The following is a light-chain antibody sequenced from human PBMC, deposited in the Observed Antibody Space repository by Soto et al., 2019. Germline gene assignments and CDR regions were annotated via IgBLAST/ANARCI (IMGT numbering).Light chain of an antibody. CDR2: AAS. Sequence: DIQMTQSPSSLSASVGDRVTITCRASQSISSYLNWYQQKPGKAPKLLIYAASSLQSGVPSRFSGSGSGTDFTLTISSLQXEDFATYYCQQSYSTPQTFGPGTKVDI. CDR1: QSISSY. J-gene: IGKJ3*01. V-gene: IGKV1-39*01. CDR3: QQSYSTPQT.